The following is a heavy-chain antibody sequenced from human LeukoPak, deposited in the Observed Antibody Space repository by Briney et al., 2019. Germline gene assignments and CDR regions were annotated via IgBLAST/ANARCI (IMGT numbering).Heavy chain of an antibody. Sequence: SGPTLVNPTQTLTLTCTFSGFSLSTSGMCVSWIRQPPGKALEWLALIDWDADTYYSTSLKTRLTISKDTSKNQVVLTMTNMDPVDTATYYCTRTYSGSYPVHYWGQGALVTVSS. V-gene: IGHV2-70*13. CDR1: GFSLSTSGMC. CDR3: TRTYSGSYPVHY. CDR2: IDWDADT. J-gene: IGHJ4*02. D-gene: IGHD1-26*01.